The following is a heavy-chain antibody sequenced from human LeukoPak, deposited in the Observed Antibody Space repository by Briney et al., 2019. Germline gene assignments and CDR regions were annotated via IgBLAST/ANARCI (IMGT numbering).Heavy chain of an antibody. CDR2: ISGSGTTM. J-gene: IGHJ4*02. CDR1: GFTFSSYE. V-gene: IGHV3-48*03. CDR3: ARSVPWLPY. D-gene: IGHD6-19*01. Sequence: GGSLRLSCVASGFTFSSYEMNWLRQSPGKGLEWVSYISGSGTTMYYADSVKGRFTISRDNAKNSLYLQMNSLRAEDTAIYYWARSVPWLPYWGQGTLVTVSS.